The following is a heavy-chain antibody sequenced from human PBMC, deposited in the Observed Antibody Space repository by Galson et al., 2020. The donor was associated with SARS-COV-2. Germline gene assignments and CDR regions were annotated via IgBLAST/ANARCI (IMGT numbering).Heavy chain of an antibody. CDR3: ARGHRGVVPSPVLGLGPYYSYYYMDV. V-gene: IGHV4-34*01. D-gene: IGHD3-10*01. J-gene: IGHJ6*03. CDR2: INIGGNT. Sequence: SETLSLTCAVYGGSFSGYSWTWIRQPPGKGLEWIGEINIGGNTNYSPSLRSRVTVSVDTSKNQFSLNLRSVTAADTALYYCARGHRGVVPSPVLGLGPYYSYYYMDVWDKGTTVTASS. CDR1: GGSFSGYS.